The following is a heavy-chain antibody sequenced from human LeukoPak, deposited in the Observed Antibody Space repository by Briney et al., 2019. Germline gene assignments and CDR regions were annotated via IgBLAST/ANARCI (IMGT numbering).Heavy chain of an antibody. Sequence: GGSLRLSCAGPGFMFHDYAIHWVRQAPGKGLEWVSLISGDGGSTFYADSVKGRFTISKDNSKNSLYLQMNSLRSDDTALYYCARESESSGWYDYWGQGTLVTVSS. D-gene: IGHD6-19*01. V-gene: IGHV3-43*02. CDR1: GFMFHDYA. J-gene: IGHJ4*02. CDR3: ARESESSGWYDY. CDR2: ISGDGGST.